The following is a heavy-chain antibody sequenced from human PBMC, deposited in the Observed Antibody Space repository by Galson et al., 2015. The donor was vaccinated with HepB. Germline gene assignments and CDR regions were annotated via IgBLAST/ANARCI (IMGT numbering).Heavy chain of an antibody. CDR3: ARVEGGDGYDPDY. CDR2: ISAYNGNT. D-gene: IGHD5-24*01. Sequence: SVKVSCKASGYTFSNYGIDWVRQAPGQGLQWMGWISAYNGNTKYEQKLQGRVTMTTDTSTSTAYMELRSLRSDDTAVYYCARVEGGDGYDPDYWGQGTLVTVSS. V-gene: IGHV1-18*01. CDR1: GYTFSNYG. J-gene: IGHJ4*02.